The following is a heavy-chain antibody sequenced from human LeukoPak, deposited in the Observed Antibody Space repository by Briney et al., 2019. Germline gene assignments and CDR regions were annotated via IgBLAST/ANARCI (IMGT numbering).Heavy chain of an antibody. J-gene: IGHJ6*02. CDR1: GFTFDDYT. V-gene: IGHV3-43*01. CDR3: AKDIGYPYYYGMDV. D-gene: IGHD5-12*01. CDR2: ISWDGGST. Sequence: GGSLRLSCAASGFTFDDYTMHWVRQAPGKGLEWVSLISWDGGSTYYADSVKGRFTISRDNSKNSLYLQMNSLRTEDTALYYCAKDIGYPYYYGMDVWGQGTTVTVPS.